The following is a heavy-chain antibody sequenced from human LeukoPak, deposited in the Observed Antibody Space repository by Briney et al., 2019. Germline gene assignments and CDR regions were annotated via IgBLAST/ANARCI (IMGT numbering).Heavy chain of an antibody. CDR3: ARDEKRLRWSFQH. CDR2: INSSGGST. Sequence: ASVKVSFKASGYTFTSYYMHWVRQAPGQGLEWMGIINSSGGSTSYAQKFQGRVTMTRDTSTSTVYMELSSLRSEDTAVYYCARDEKRLRWSFQHWGQGTLVTVSS. V-gene: IGHV1-46*01. J-gene: IGHJ1*01. CDR1: GYTFTSYY. D-gene: IGHD4-23*01.